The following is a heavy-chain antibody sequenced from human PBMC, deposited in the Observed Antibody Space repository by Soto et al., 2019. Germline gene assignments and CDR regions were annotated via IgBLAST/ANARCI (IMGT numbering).Heavy chain of an antibody. CDR3: TTVAYYYDSSGYYHNNLYYYYGMDV. J-gene: IGHJ6*02. V-gene: IGHV3-15*07. CDR2: IKSKTDGGTT. CDR1: GFTFSNAW. D-gene: IGHD3-22*01. Sequence: GGSLRLSCAASGFTFSNAWMNWVRQAPGKGLEWVGRIKSKTDGGTTDYAAPVKGRFTISRDDSKNTLYLQMNSLKTEDTAVYYCTTVAYYYDSSGYYHNNLYYYYGMDVWGQGTTVTVSS.